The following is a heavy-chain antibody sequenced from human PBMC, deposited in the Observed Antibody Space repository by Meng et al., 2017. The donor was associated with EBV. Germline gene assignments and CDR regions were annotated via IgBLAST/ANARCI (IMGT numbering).Heavy chain of an antibody. CDR3: ASESGRGFTPDY. CDR1: GGTFRSDP. V-gene: IGHV1-69*01. D-gene: IGHD3-10*01. Sequence: QVQLVQSGAEVKKPGSWGKVPCKTSGGTFRSDPISWVRQAPGQGLEWMGGLIPMSDAPHYAQKFQGRVTITADESTSTHHMDLSGLRSEDTAVYYCASESGRGFTPDYWGQGTLVTVSS. J-gene: IGHJ4*02. CDR2: LIPMSDAP.